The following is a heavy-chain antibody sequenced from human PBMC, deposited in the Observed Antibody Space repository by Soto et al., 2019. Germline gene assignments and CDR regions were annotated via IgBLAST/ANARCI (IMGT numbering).Heavy chain of an antibody. J-gene: IGHJ1*01. CDR2: ISSSSSYI. CDR3: ARGPLTVTTWPAEYFQH. D-gene: IGHD4-17*01. V-gene: IGHV3-21*01. CDR1: GFTVSSNY. Sequence: EVQLVESGGGLIQPGGSLRLSCAASGFTVSSNYMSWVRQAPGKGLEWVSSISSSSSYIYYADSVKGRFTISRDNAKNSLYLQMNSLRAEDTAVYYCARGPLTVTTWPAEYFQHWGQGTLVTVSS.